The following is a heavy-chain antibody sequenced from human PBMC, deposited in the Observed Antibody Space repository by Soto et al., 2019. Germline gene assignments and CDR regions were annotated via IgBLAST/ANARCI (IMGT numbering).Heavy chain of an antibody. V-gene: IGHV4-39*02. CDR3: ARIVIGGSNWFDP. D-gene: IGHD3-16*02. CDR1: GGSISSSSDY. J-gene: IGHJ5*02. CDR2: INYSGNT. Sequence: SETLCLTCIVSGGSISSSSDYWGWIRQPPGKGLEWIGSINYSGNTYYSPSLQSRITMSVDTSKNHFSLKVNSVTAADTAIYYCARIVIGGSNWFDPWGQGTLVTVSS.